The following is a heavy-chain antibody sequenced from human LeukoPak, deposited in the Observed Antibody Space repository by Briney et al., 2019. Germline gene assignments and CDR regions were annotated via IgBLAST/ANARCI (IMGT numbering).Heavy chain of an antibody. V-gene: IGHV1-2*02. D-gene: IGHD1-1*01. CDR2: IIPKSGGT. Sequence: ASVKVSCKASRYTFTGYYMHWVRQAPGQGLAWMGWIIPKSGGTNYAQKFQGRVTMTRDTSISTAYMELSRLRPDDTAVYYCARVAGGTTGMTPSRAFDIWGQGTMVTVSS. J-gene: IGHJ3*02. CDR1: RYTFTGYY. CDR3: ARVAGGTTGMTPSRAFDI.